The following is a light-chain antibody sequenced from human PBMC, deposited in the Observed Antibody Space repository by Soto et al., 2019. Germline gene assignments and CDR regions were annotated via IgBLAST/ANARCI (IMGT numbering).Light chain of an antibody. CDR1: SSDY. CDR3: SSYASTSTPVL. CDR2: EVT. Sequence: QSVLTQPASVSGSPGQSITISCTGTSSDYVSWYQQHPGKAPKLMIYEVTKRPSGVSNRFSGSKSGNTASLTISGLQAEDEADYYCSSYASTSTPVLFGGGTQLTVL. J-gene: IGLJ7*01. V-gene: IGLV2-14*01.